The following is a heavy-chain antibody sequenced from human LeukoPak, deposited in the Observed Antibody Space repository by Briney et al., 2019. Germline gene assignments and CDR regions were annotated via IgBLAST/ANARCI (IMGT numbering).Heavy chain of an antibody. D-gene: IGHD5-18*01. Sequence: KPSETLSLTCAVSGGSISSGGYSWSWIRQPPGKGLEWIGYIYHSGSTYYNPSLKSRVTISVDRSKNQFSLKLSSVTAADTAVYYCAGGTAMVSTDYWGQGTLVTVSS. CDR2: IYHSGST. CDR3: AGGTAMVSTDY. J-gene: IGHJ4*02. CDR1: GGSISSGGYS. V-gene: IGHV4-30-2*02.